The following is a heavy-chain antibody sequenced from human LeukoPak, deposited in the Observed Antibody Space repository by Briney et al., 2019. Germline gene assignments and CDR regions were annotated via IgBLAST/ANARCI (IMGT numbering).Heavy chain of an antibody. CDR2: ISYDGSNK. J-gene: IGHJ4*02. CDR1: GFTFSSYA. CDR3: ARRYCSSTSCYSSFDY. Sequence: GGSLRLSCAASGFTFSSYAMDWVRQAPGKGLEWVAVISYDGSNKYYADSVKGRFTISRDNSKNTLYLQMNSLRAEDTAVYYCARRYCSSTSCYSSFDYWGQGTLVTVSS. D-gene: IGHD2-2*01. V-gene: IGHV3-30*01.